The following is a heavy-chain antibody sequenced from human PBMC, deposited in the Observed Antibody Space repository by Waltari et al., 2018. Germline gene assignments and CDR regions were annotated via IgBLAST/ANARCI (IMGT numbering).Heavy chain of an antibody. CDR1: GGTFSSYA. V-gene: IGHV1-69*01. CDR2: IIPIFGTA. D-gene: IGHD3-3*01. J-gene: IGHJ6*02. CDR3: ARESIGVTIFGVVSHYYGMDV. Sequence: QVQLVQSGAEVKKPGSSVKVSCKASGGTFSSYAISWVRQAPGQGLEGMGGIIPIFGTANYAQKFQGRVTITADESTSTAYMELSSLRSEDTAVYYCARESIGVTIFGVVSHYYGMDVWGQGTTVTVSS.